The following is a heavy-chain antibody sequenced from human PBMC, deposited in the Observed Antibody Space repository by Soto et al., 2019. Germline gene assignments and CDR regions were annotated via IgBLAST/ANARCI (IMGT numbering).Heavy chain of an antibody. CDR2: ISSSSSTI. CDR3: ASGIYDCGDGYYFYGMDV. Sequence: GGSLRLSCAASGFTFSSYSMNWVRQAPGKGLEWVSYISSSSSTIYYADSVKGRFTISRDNAKNSLYLQMNSLRDEDTAVYYCASGIYDCGDGYYFYGMDVWGQGTTVTVSS. V-gene: IGHV3-48*02. CDR1: GFTFSSYS. J-gene: IGHJ6*02. D-gene: IGHD4-17*01.